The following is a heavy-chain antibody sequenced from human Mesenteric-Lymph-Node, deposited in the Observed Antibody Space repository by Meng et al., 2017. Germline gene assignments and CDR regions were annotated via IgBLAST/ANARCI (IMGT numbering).Heavy chain of an antibody. J-gene: IGHJ5*02. D-gene: IGHD3-16*02. CDR2: ISTSGNT. CDR3: ARGIAYNWFDP. V-gene: IGHV4-4*07. Sequence: QVQLQESGPGLVKPSETLSLTCTVSGDSISNFYWSWIRQTAGKGLEWIGRISTSGNTNSNPSFKSRVTMSVDTSKNQFSLKMTSVTAADTAVYYCARGIAYNWFDPWGQGTLVTVSS. CDR1: GDSISNFY.